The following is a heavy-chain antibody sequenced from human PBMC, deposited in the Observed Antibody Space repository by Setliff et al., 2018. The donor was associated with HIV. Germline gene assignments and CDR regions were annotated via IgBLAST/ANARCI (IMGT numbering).Heavy chain of an antibody. CDR3: ARDGYSSSWYVISGSFDY. J-gene: IGHJ4*02. CDR1: GDSVSSRSYY. D-gene: IGHD6-13*01. Sequence: SETLSLTCTVSGDSVSSRSYYWSWIRQPPGKGLEWIGYIYYSGSTNYNPSLKSRVTISVDTSKNQFSLKLSSVTAAGTAVYYCARDGYSSSWYVISGSFDYWGQGILVTVSS. V-gene: IGHV4-61*01. CDR2: IYYSGST.